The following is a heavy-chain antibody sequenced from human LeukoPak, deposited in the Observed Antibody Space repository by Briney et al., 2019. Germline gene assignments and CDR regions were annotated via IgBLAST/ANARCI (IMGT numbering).Heavy chain of an antibody. Sequence: PGGSLRLSCAASGFTFSSYAMSWVRQAPGKGLEWVSAISGSGGSTYYADSVKGRFTISRDNAKNSLYLQMNSLRAEDTALYYCARGLGSVGAFDIWGQGTMVTVSS. CDR2: ISGSGGST. CDR1: GFTFSSYA. V-gene: IGHV3-23*01. J-gene: IGHJ3*02. CDR3: ARGLGSVGAFDI. D-gene: IGHD6-19*01.